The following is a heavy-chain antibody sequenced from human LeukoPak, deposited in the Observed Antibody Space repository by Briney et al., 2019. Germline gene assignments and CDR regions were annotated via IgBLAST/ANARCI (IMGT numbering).Heavy chain of an antibody. V-gene: IGHV3-53*01. Sequence: GGSLRLSCAASGFTVSSNYMSWVRQAPGKGLEWVSVIYSGGTTYYADSVKGRFTISRDNSKNTVYLQTNSLRAEDTAVYYCARDRPRFDYWGQGTLVTVSS. CDR2: IYSGGTT. CDR1: GFTVSSNY. CDR3: ARDRPRFDY. J-gene: IGHJ4*02.